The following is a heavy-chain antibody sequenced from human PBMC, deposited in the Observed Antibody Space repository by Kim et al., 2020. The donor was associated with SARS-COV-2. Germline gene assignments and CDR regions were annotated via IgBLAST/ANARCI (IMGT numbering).Heavy chain of an antibody. J-gene: IGHJ4*02. CDR3: ARSPTGYSSSGGFDY. V-gene: IGHV5-51*01. Sequence: SFQGQVTISADKSISTAYLQWSSLKASDTAMYYCARSPTGYSSSGGFDYWGQGTLVTVSS. D-gene: IGHD6-13*01.